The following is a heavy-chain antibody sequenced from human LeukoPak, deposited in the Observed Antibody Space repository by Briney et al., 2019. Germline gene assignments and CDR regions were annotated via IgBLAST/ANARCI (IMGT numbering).Heavy chain of an antibody. Sequence: GGSLRLSCAASGFTVSSNYMSWVRQAPGKGLEWVSVIYSGGSTYYADSVKGRFTISRDNSKNTLYLRMNSLRAEDTAVYYCARGIDGYYRTETVDYWGQGTLVTVSS. V-gene: IGHV3-66*01. CDR2: IYSGGST. CDR1: GFTVSSNY. J-gene: IGHJ4*02. D-gene: IGHD3-22*01. CDR3: ARGIDGYYRTETVDY.